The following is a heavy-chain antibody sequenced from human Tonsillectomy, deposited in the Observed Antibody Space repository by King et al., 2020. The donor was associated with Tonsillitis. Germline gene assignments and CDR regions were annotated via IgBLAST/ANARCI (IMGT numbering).Heavy chain of an antibody. Sequence: QLQESGPGLVKPSETLSLTCTGSGGSISSYYWSWIRQPAGKGLEWIGGIYTSGITTHNPSLKSRVTMSVDTSKNQFSLKLSSVTAADTAVYYCARDFSSGWYAGAFDIWGQGTMVTVSS. J-gene: IGHJ3*02. CDR3: ARDFSSGWYAGAFDI. V-gene: IGHV4-4*07. D-gene: IGHD6-19*01. CDR2: IYTSGIT. CDR1: GGSISSYY.